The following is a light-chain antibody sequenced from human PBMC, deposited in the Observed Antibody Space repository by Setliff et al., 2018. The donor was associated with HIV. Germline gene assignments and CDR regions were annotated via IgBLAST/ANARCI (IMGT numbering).Light chain of an antibody. J-gene: IGLJ1*01. CDR1: SSDVGGYNY. CDR3: SSYTSSSTYV. V-gene: IGLV2-14*01. Sequence: QSALAQPASVSGSPGQSITISCTGTSSDVGGYNYVSWYQQHPGKAPKLMISDVSKRPSGVSSRFSGSKSCNTASLTISGLQTEDEADYYCSSYTSSSTYVFGTGTKVTVL. CDR2: DVS.